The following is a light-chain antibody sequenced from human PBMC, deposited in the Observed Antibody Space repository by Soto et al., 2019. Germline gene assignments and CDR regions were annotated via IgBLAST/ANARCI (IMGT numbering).Light chain of an antibody. J-gene: IGLJ2*01. V-gene: IGLV2-14*01. Sequence: QSVLTQPASVSGSPGQSITISCTGTSSDVGGYNYVSWYQQHPGKAPKLMIYEVSNRPSGVSNRFSGSKSGNTASLTISGLQAEDEADYYCSSYISSSTHLVFGGGTKVTVL. CDR2: EVS. CDR3: SSYISSSTHLV. CDR1: SSDVGGYNY.